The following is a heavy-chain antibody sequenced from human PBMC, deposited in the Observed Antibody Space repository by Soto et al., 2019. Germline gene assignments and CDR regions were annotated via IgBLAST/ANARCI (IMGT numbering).Heavy chain of an antibody. V-gene: IGHV3-15*07. J-gene: IGHJ4*02. D-gene: IGHD6-13*01. CDR3: TMYSSRWYVGY. CDR1: GFTFSNAW. Sequence: EVQLVESGGGLVKPGGSLRLSCAASGFTFSNAWMNWVRQAPGKGLEWVGRIKSKSDGGTTDYAAPVTGRCTISRDDSKDTLNLQMNSLTTEDTAVYYCTMYSSRWYVGYWGQGTLVTVSS. CDR2: IKSKSDGGTT.